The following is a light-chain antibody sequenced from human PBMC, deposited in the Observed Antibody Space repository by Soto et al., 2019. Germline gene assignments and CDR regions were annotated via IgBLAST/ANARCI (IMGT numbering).Light chain of an antibody. CDR2: DAS. J-gene: IGKJ1*01. V-gene: IGKV1-5*01. Sequence: DIKMSQSPSTRSASVGDRVTITCRASQSISSWLAWYQQKPGKAPKLLIYDASSLESGVPSRFSGSGSGTEFTLTISSLQPDDFATYYCQQYNSYSWTFGQGTKVDIK. CDR3: QQYNSYSWT. CDR1: QSISSW.